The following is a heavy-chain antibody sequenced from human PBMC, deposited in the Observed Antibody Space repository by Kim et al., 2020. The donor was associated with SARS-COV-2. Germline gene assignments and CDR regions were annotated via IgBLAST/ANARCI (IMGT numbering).Heavy chain of an antibody. V-gene: IGHV3-9*01. J-gene: IGHJ6*02. CDR3: AKDTQGYYDYYGMDV. CDR2: ISWNSGSI. Sequence: GGSLRLSCAASGFTFDDYAMHWVRQAPGKGLEWVSGISWNSGSIGYADSVKGRFTTSRDNAKNSLYLQMNSLRAEDTALYYCAKDTQGYYDYYGMDVWG. CDR1: GFTFDDYA.